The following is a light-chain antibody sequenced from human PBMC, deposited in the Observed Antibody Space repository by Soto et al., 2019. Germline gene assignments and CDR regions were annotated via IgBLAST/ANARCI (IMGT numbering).Light chain of an antibody. CDR3: LQDINYPWT. CDR2: GTS. J-gene: IGKJ1*01. V-gene: IGKV3-20*01. CDR1: QSVSSSY. Sequence: EIVLTQSPGTLSLSPGERATLSCRASQSVSSSYLAWYQQKPGQAPRLLIYGTSSRATGIPDRFGGSGSGTDFTLAISSLQPEDSATYYCLQDINYPWTFGQGTKVDIK.